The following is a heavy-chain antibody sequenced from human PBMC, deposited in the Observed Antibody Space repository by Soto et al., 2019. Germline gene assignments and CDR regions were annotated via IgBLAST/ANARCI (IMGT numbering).Heavy chain of an antibody. D-gene: IGHD4-4*01. V-gene: IGHV4-59*01. CDR1: VGSLGSCY. Sequence: SEPLSLTFTVSVGSLGSCYWSWIRQPPWKWLELIGYVFYTGRANYNASLKSRVSVSLDTSNYQFSLKLSSVTAADTAVYYCARDGDGRMTTNPYYYNGMDVWGPGTTVTVSS. CDR2: VFYTGRA. CDR3: ARDGDGRMTTNPYYYNGMDV. J-gene: IGHJ6*02.